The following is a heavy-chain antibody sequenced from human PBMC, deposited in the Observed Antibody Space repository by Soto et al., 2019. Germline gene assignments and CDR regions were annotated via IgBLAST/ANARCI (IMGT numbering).Heavy chain of an antibody. D-gene: IGHD6-13*01. CDR1: GFTFSSYG. CDR2: IWYDGSNK. Sequence: GGSLRLSCAASGFTFSSYGMHWVRQAPGKGLEWVAVIWYDGSNKYYADSVKGRFTISRDNSKNTLYLQMNSLRAEDTAVYYCAIVGGIAAAGSGYYYYGMDVWGQGTTVTVS. J-gene: IGHJ6*02. CDR3: AIVGGIAAAGSGYYYYGMDV. V-gene: IGHV3-33*01.